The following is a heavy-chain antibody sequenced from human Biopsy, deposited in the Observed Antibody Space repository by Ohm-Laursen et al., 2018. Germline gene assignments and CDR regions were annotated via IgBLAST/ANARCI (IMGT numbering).Heavy chain of an antibody. Sequence: SLRLSCTASGFTVSRNYMTWVRQAPGKGLEWVSVIDSGGYTHYTDSVKGRFTISRDNSKNTLYLQMNNLSAEDTAVYHCARSTYYYESSGTRRGLDIWGQGTMVTVSS. CDR1: GFTVSRNY. CDR2: IDSGGYT. V-gene: IGHV3-53*01. CDR3: ARSTYYYESSGTRRGLDI. J-gene: IGHJ3*02. D-gene: IGHD3-22*01.